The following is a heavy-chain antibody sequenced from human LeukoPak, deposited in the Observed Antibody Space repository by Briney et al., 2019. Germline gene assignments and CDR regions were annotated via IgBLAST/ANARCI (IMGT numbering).Heavy chain of an antibody. CDR1: GFTFSSYS. D-gene: IGHD3-22*01. Sequence: GGSLRLSCAASGFTFSSYSMNWVRQAPGKGLEWVSSISSSSSYIYYADSVKGRFTISRDNAKNSLYLQTNSLRAEDTAVYYCATLKNYYDSSGPIRDYWGQGTLVTVSS. CDR3: ATLKNYYDSSGPIRDY. V-gene: IGHV3-21*01. J-gene: IGHJ4*02. CDR2: ISSSSSYI.